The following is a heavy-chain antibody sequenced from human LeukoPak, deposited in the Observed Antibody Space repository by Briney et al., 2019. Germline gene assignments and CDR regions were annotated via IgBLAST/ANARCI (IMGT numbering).Heavy chain of an antibody. CDR1: GFTFNCCG. V-gene: IGHV3-30*02. Sequence: GGSLRLSCTASGFTFNCCGMHWVRQPPGKGLEWVAFIRKDGSSAYYAGSMKGRFTISRDNSKNTVYLQVNSLRAEDTAVYYCARDEGDYSNYVSNWFDPWGQGTLVTVSS. CDR3: ARDEGDYSNYVSNWFDP. CDR2: IRKDGSSA. D-gene: IGHD4-11*01. J-gene: IGHJ5*02.